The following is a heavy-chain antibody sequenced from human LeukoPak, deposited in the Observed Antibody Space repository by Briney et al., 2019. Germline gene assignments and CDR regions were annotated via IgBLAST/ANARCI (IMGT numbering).Heavy chain of an antibody. CDR2: ISYDGSNK. J-gene: IGHJ4*02. Sequence: GGSLRLSCAASGFTFSSYAMHCVRQAPGKGLEWVAVISYDGSNKYYADSVKGRFTISRDNSKNTLYLQMNSLRAEDTAVYYCASVQWLTDFDYWGQGTLVTVSS. V-gene: IGHV3-30*04. D-gene: IGHD6-19*01. CDR1: GFTFSSYA. CDR3: ASVQWLTDFDY.